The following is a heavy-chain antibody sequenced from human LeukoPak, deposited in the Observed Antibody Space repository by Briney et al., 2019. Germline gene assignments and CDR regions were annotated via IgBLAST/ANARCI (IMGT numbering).Heavy chain of an antibody. J-gene: IGHJ4*02. V-gene: IGHV1-18*01. Sequence: GASVKVSCKASGYMFTSYAISWVRQAPGQGLEWMGWISAYNGNTNYAQKFQGRVTMTTDTSTTTAYMELRSLRSDDTAIYYCVRHPYYDSRGYYVYWGQGTLVTVSS. CDR3: VRHPYYDSRGYYVY. CDR2: ISAYNGNT. D-gene: IGHD3-22*01. CDR1: GYMFTSYA.